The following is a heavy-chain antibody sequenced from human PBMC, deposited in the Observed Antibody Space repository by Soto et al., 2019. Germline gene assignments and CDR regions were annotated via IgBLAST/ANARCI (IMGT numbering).Heavy chain of an antibody. V-gene: IGHV3-23*01. CDR1: GFTFSNYA. CDR2: ISASGGLK. D-gene: IGHD1-26*01. Sequence: EVQLSESGGDLRQPGGSLRLSCAASGFTFSNYAMTWVRQTPGKGLEWVSGISASGGLKYYADSVQGRFTVSRDNSKNILYRQMDNLRDGDTALYYCAREVGAPSGWLDPWGQGTQVTVSS. CDR3: AREVGAPSGWLDP. J-gene: IGHJ5*01.